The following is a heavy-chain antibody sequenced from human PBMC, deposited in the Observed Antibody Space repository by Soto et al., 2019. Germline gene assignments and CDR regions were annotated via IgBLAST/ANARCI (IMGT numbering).Heavy chain of an antibody. CDR3: VRYRHCSTTSCYGNGFDP. Sequence: LRLSCAASGFTFSTCWMHWIRQVPGKGLEWVSRINSDASHTYYADSGKGRFTISRDNAKNTLHLEMNSLRAEDTAVYYCVRYRHCSTTSCYGNGFDPWGEGTLVTVSS. D-gene: IGHD2-2*01. CDR2: INSDASHT. CDR1: GFTFSTCW. J-gene: IGHJ5*02. V-gene: IGHV3-74*01.